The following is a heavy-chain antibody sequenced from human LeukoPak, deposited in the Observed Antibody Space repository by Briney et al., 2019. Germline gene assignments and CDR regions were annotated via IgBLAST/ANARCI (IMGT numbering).Heavy chain of an antibody. CDR3: ARDMSPWESRNPDAFDI. D-gene: IGHD1-14*01. Sequence: GGSLRLSCTVSGFTFSSNSMSWVRQAPGKGLEWVSAISDTGNTYHADSVKGRFTISRDSSKNTLFLQMNRLRPEDAAVYYCARDMSPWESRNPDAFDIWGQGTMVTVSS. J-gene: IGHJ3*02. CDR1: GFTFSSNS. V-gene: IGHV3-53*01. CDR2: ISDTGNT.